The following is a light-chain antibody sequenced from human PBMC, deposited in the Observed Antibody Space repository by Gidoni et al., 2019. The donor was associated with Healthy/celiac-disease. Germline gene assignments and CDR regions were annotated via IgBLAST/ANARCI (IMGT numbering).Light chain of an antibody. V-gene: IGKV3-20*01. CDR2: GAS. CDR3: QQYGSSPLT. Sequence: EIVLTQSPGTLSLSPGEIATLSCMASQSVSSSYLAWYQQKPGQAPRLLIYGASSRATGIPYRFSGSVSGTDFTLTISRLEPEDFAVYYCQQYGSSPLTFGGGTKVEIK. J-gene: IGKJ4*01. CDR1: QSVSSSY.